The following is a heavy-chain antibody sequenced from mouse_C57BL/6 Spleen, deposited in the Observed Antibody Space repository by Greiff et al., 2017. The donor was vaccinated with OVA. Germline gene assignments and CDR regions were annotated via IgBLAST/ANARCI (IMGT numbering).Heavy chain of an antibody. J-gene: IGHJ2*01. D-gene: IGHD1-1*01. CDR3: VRQGYGSSFYFDY. V-gene: IGHV10-1*01. CDR2: IRSKSNNYAT. CDR1: GFSFNTYA. Sequence: EVQRVESGGGLVQPKGSLKLSCAASGFSFNTYAMNWVRQAPGKGLEWVARIRSKSNNYATYYADSVKDRFTISRDDSESMLYLQMNNLKTEDTAMYYCVRQGYGSSFYFDYWGQGTTLTVSS.